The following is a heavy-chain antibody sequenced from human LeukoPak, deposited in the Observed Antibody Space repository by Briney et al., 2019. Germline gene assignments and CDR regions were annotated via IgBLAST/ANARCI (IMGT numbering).Heavy chain of an antibody. Sequence: ASVKVSCKASGYTFTSYGISWVRQAPGQGPEWMGWISAYNGNTNYAQNLQGRVTMTTDTTTSTAYMELRSLRSDDTVVYYCARARTVAYYSYGMDVWGQGTTVTVSS. V-gene: IGHV1-18*01. CDR2: ISAYNGNT. CDR1: GYTFTSYG. J-gene: IGHJ6*02. D-gene: IGHD4-23*01. CDR3: ARARTVAYYSYGMDV.